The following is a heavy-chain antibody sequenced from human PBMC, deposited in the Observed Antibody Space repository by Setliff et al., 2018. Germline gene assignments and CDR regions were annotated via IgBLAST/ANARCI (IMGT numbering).Heavy chain of an antibody. D-gene: IGHD4-17*01. Sequence: SVKVSCKASGYTFTSYGISWVRQAPGQGLEWMGGIIPILGIANYAQKFQGRVTITADESTSTAYMELSSLRSEDTAVYYCARHDYGEVHWGQGTLVTVSS. CDR3: ARHDYGEVH. CDR2: IIPILGIA. V-gene: IGHV1-69*10. J-gene: IGHJ4*02. CDR1: GYTFTSYG.